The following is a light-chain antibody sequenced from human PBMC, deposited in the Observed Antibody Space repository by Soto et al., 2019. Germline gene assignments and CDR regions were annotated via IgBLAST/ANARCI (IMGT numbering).Light chain of an antibody. CDR3: QKYNSAIT. J-gene: IGKJ5*01. Sequence: DIQMTQSPSTLSASVGDRVTITCRASQTISRWLAWYQQKPGRAPKLLISKASILESGVPSRFSGSGSGTDFTLTISSLQPEDVATYYCQKYNSAITFGQGTRLEI. CDR2: KAS. CDR1: QTISRW. V-gene: IGKV1-5*03.